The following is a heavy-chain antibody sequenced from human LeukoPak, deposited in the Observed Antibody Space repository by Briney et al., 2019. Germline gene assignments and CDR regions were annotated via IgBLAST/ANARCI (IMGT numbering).Heavy chain of an antibody. CDR3: ARDQWQQLVPNAFGI. J-gene: IGHJ3*02. CDR1: GFTFSSYS. D-gene: IGHD6-13*01. Sequence: GGSLRLSCAASGFTFSSYSMNWVRQAPGKGLEWVSSISSSSSYIYYADSVKGRFTISRDNAKNSLYLQMNSLRAEDTAVYYCARDQWQQLVPNAFGIWGQGTMVTASS. CDR2: ISSSSSYI. V-gene: IGHV3-21*01.